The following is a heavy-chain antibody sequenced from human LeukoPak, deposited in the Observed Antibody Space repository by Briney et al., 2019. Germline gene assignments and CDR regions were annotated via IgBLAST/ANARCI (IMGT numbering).Heavy chain of an antibody. V-gene: IGHV3-30-3*01. J-gene: IGHJ4*02. CDR2: ISYDGSNK. CDR1: GFTFSSYA. D-gene: IGHD1-26*01. Sequence: GGSLRLSCAASGFTFSSYAMHWVRQAPGKGLEWVAVISYDGSNKYYADSVKGRFTISRDNSKNTLYLQMNSLRAEDTAVYYCARDKSSGSLDYWGQGTLVTVSS. CDR3: ARDKSSGSLDY.